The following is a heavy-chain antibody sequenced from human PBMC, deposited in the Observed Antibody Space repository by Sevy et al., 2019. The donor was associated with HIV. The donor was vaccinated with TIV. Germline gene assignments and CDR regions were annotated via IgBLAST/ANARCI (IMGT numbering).Heavy chain of an antibody. Sequence: ASVKVSCKASGYTFTSYGISWVRQAPGQGLEWMGWISAYNGNTNYAQKLQGRVTMTTDTSTSTAYMELRSLRSDDTAVYYCASDFTDEPGPTWIQLWQPYYYYYYGMDVWGQGTTVTVSS. CDR1: GYTFTSYG. J-gene: IGHJ6*02. CDR3: ASDFTDEPGPTWIQLWQPYYYYYYGMDV. D-gene: IGHD5-18*01. V-gene: IGHV1-18*01. CDR2: ISAYNGNT.